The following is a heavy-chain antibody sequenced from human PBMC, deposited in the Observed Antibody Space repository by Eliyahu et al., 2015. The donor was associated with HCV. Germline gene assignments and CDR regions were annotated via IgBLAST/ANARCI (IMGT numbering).Heavy chain of an antibody. CDR1: GGSITTYY. D-gene: IGHD6-19*01. CDR3: ASGGGGIAVTGTGGWFDP. CDR2: IHYSGST. V-gene: IGHV4-59*01. Sequence: QVQLQESGPGLVKASETLSLXCSXSGGSITTYYWSWLRXPPGKGLAWIGYIHYSGSTNYNPSLKSRVTISVDTSKNQVSLKLTSVTAADTAVYYCASGGGGIAVTGTGGWFDPWGQGTLVTVSS. J-gene: IGHJ5*02.